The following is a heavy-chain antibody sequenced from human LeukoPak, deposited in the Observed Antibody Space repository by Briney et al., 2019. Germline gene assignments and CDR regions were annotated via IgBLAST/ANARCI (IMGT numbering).Heavy chain of an antibody. Sequence: SETLSLTCTVSGGSISSYYWSWIRQPPGKGLEWIGYIYYSGSTNYNPSLKSRVTISVDTSKNQFSLRLSSVTAADTAVYYCARGRHSSGWYMGSQNWGQGTLVTVSS. CDR1: GGSISSYY. V-gene: IGHV4-59*12. CDR3: ARGRHSSGWYMGSQN. CDR2: IYYSGST. J-gene: IGHJ4*02. D-gene: IGHD6-19*01.